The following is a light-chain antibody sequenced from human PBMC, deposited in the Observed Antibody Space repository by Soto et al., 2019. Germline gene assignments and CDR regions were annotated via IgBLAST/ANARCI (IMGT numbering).Light chain of an antibody. Sequence: IVLTQSPGTLSLSPGERATLACRASQNIDGNFLVWHQQKPGQAPSLLINAAFTRATGIPDRFSGSGSVTDFTLTISRLEPEDFAVYYCQQYGASPFTFGGGTKVDIK. CDR1: QNIDGNF. V-gene: IGKV3-20*01. J-gene: IGKJ4*01. CDR2: AAF. CDR3: QQYGASPFT.